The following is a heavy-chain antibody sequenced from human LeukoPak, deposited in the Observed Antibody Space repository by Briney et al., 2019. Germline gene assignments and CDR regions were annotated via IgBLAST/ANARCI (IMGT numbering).Heavy chain of an antibody. Sequence: SETLSLTSTVSGGSISSYYWSWIRQPARKGLEWIGRTHTRGSTNYNPSLKTRATMSRDTSKNQFSLKLSSVTAADTAVYCCARDQGSSPEAVAGTFDYWGQGTVVRVSS. CDR3: ARDQGSSPEAVAGTFDY. J-gene: IGHJ4*02. CDR2: THTRGST. CDR1: GGSISSYY. D-gene: IGHD6-19*01. V-gene: IGHV4-4*07.